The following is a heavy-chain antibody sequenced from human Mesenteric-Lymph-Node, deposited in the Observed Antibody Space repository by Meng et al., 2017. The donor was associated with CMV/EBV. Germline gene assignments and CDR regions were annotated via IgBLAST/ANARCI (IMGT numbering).Heavy chain of an antibody. D-gene: IGHD5-18*01. J-gene: IGHJ4*02. CDR2: ISGSGGDT. CDR1: GFTFSSYA. Sequence: GESLKISCEASGFTFSSYAMSWVRQAPGKGLEWVSGISGSGGDTYYADSVKGRFTISRDNSKNTLYLQMNSLRAEDTAIYYCARNLYSYDPPAGFWGQGTLVTVSS. CDR3: ARNLYSYDPPAGF. V-gene: IGHV3-23*01.